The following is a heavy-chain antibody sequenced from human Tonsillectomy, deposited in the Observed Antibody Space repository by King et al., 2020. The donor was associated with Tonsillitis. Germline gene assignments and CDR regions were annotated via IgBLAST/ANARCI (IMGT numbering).Heavy chain of an antibody. CDR1: GFTFSNYG. Sequence: VQLVESGGGVVQPGRSLRLSYAASGFTFSNYGMHWVRQAPGKGLEWVAVISYDGSNKDYADPVKGRFTISRDNPKNTLYLQMNSLRAEDTAVYYCATLGHGSGIYGLDYWGQGTLVTVSS. J-gene: IGHJ4*02. CDR2: ISYDGSNK. D-gene: IGHD3-10*01. CDR3: ATLGHGSGIYGLDY. V-gene: IGHV3-30*03.